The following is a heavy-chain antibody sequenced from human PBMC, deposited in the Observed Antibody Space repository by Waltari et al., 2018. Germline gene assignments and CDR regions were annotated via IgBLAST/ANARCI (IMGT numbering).Heavy chain of an antibody. J-gene: IGHJ4*02. CDR3: TTHPPGPDY. CDR2: SRRKADGGTK. Sequence: EVHLVESGGGLVMPGGSLRLSCAASEFTFSDACMSWVRQAPGKGLWWVGRSRRKADGGTKDYAAPVKGRFTISRDESKNTLYLQMNSLKTEDTAVYYCTTHPPGPDYWGQGTLVTVSS. V-gene: IGHV3-15*01. CDR1: EFTFSDAC.